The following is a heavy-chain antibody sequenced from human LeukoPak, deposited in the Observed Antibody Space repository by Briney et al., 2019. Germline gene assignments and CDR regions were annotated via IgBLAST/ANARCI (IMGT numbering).Heavy chain of an antibody. D-gene: IGHD5-24*01. CDR1: GFTFSSYA. CDR3: AKVGRDGYNFKNHFVY. J-gene: IGHJ4*02. CDR2: ISGSGGST. V-gene: IGHV3-23*01. Sequence: GGSPRLSCAASGFTFSSYAMSWVRQAPGKGLEWVSAISGSGGSTYYADSVKGRFTISRDNSKNTLYLQMNSLRAEDTAVYYCAKVGRDGYNFKNHFVYWGQGTLVTVSS.